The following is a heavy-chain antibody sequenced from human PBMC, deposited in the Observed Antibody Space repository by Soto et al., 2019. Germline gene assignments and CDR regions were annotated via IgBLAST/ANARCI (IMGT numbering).Heavy chain of an antibody. Sequence: SETLYLTCTVSGGSISNYYWGWIRQPPGEGLEWLGYIYYSGSTNYNPSLKSRVTISVDTSKNQFSLKLRSVTAADTAVYYCARLYCGSTNCYDLFHYWGQGTLVTVSS. D-gene: IGHD2-2*01. J-gene: IGHJ4*02. V-gene: IGHV4-59*01. CDR1: GGSISNYY. CDR2: IYYSGST. CDR3: ARLYCGSTNCYDLFHY.